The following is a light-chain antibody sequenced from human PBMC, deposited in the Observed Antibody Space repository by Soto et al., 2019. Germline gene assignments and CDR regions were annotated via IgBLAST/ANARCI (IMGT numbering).Light chain of an antibody. V-gene: IGKV3-15*01. Sequence: EIVMTQSPATLSLSPGEIATLSFRSSQSVSSKLAWYQQKPGQAPRLLIYDTSTRATGIPARFSGSGSGTEFTLTISSLQSEDFAVYYCQQYSNWPPITFGQGTRLEIK. J-gene: IGKJ5*01. CDR3: QQYSNWPPIT. CDR1: QSVSSK. CDR2: DTS.